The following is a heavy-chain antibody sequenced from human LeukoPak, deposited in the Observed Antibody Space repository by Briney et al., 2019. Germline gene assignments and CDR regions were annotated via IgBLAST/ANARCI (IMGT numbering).Heavy chain of an antibody. CDR3: ARVGGGIYYYYYYGMDV. V-gene: IGHV1-18*01. Sequence: ASVKVSCKASGYTFTSYGISWVRQAPGQGLEWMGWISAYNGNTNYAQKLQGRVTMTTDTSTSTAYMELRSLRSDDTAVYYCARVGGGIYYYYYYGMDVWGQGTTVTVSS. CDR1: GYTFTSYG. CDR2: ISAYNGNT. J-gene: IGHJ6*02. D-gene: IGHD2-15*01.